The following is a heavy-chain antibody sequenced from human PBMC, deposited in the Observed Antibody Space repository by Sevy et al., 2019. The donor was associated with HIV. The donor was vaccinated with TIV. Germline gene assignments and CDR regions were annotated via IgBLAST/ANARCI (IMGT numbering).Heavy chain of an antibody. CDR1: GFIFCRYG. CDR3: ARESGSDWYLDY. D-gene: IGHD2-21*02. J-gene: IGHJ4*02. CDR2: IFNDGKTK. V-gene: IGHV3-33*01. Sequence: GGSLRLSCIASGFIFCRYGVHWVRQAPGKGLEWVASIFNDGKTKYYGDPVKGRFTISRDDSKNTLYLQMDSLRAEDTAVYYCARESGSDWYLDYWGQGTLVTVSS.